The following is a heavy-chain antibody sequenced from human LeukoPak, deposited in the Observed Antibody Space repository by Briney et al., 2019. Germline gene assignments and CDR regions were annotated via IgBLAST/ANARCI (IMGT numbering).Heavy chain of an antibody. CDR1: GYTFTSYG. CDR3: ASAYDFWSGYWLSY. J-gene: IGHJ4*02. CDR2: ISAYNGNT. Sequence: ASVKVSCKASGYTFTSYGISWVRQAPGQGLEWMGWISAYNGNTNYAQKLQGRVTMTTDTSTSTAYMELRSLRSDDTAVYYCASAYDFWSGYWLSYWGQGTLVTVSS. D-gene: IGHD3-3*01. V-gene: IGHV1-18*01.